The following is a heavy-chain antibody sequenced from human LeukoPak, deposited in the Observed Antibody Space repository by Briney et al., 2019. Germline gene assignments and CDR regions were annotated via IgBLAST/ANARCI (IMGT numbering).Heavy chain of an antibody. J-gene: IGHJ5*02. CDR1: GYAFTTYD. D-gene: IGHD6-19*01. V-gene: IGHV1-8*01. CDR3: ARGRGSGHKENWFDP. Sequence: ASVKVSCKASGYAFTTYDINWVRQATGQEPEWMGWMNPNSGNTGYTQNFQGRVTMTRNTSISTAYMELSSLKSEDTAVYYCARGRGSGHKENWFDPWGLGTLVTVSS. CDR2: MNPNSGNT.